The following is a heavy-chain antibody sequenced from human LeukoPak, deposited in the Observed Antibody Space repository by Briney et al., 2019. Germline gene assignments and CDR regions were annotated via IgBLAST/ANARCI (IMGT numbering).Heavy chain of an antibody. V-gene: IGHV4-39*07. CDR3: ARGPYYFGS. J-gene: IGHJ4*02. CDR1: GGSISSSGYY. Sequence: SETLSLTCTVSGGSISSSGYYWGWIRQPPGKGLEWIGSIYYSGGNYYNPSLNSRVTISVDTSKNQFSLRLSSVTAADTAVYYCARGPYYFGSWGPGTLVTVSS. CDR2: IYYSGGN.